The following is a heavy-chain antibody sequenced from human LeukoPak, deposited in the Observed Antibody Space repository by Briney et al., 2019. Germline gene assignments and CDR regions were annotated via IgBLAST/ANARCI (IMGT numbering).Heavy chain of an antibody. D-gene: IGHD5-18*01. V-gene: IGHV3-30*04. CDR2: ISYDGSNN. Sequence: GGSLRLSCAASGFTFSSYSMDWVRQAPGKGLEWVAVISYDGSNNYYADSVKGRFTISRDNSRNSLYLEMNGLRAEDTAVYCCARGVGYSDGAFDTWGQGTMVTVSS. CDR3: ARGVGYSDGAFDT. J-gene: IGHJ3*02. CDR1: GFTFSSYS.